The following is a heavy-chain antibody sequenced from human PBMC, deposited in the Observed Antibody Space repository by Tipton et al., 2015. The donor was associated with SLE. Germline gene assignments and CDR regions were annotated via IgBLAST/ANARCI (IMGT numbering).Heavy chain of an antibody. D-gene: IGHD1/OR15-1a*01. CDR3: ARIRGNWNIDY. CDR2: IYYSGST. CDR1: GGSISSSSYY. Sequence: TLSLTCTVSGGSISSSSYYWGWIRQPPGKGLEWIGSIYYSGSTNYNPSLKSRVTISVDTSKNQFSLKLSSVTAADTAVYYCARIRGNWNIDYWGQGTLVTVSS. J-gene: IGHJ4*02. V-gene: IGHV4-39*07.